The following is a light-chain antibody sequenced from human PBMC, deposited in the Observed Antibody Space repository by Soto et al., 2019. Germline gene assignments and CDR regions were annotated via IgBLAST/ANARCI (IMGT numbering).Light chain of an antibody. Sequence: SGYPVHPGIAPQLIISEVTVRPSGISLLFSVSKSGNSASLTISCLQAEDEADYYCTSYTTSNTPYVFGSGTKVTVL. CDR2: EVT. J-gene: IGLJ1*01. V-gene: IGLV2-14*01. CDR3: TSYTTSNTPYV.